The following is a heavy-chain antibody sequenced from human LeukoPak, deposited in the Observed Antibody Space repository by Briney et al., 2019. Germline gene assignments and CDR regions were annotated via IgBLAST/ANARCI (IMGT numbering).Heavy chain of an antibody. CDR2: IKQDGSEK. V-gene: IGHV3-7*01. CDR3: ARAGYYYYYGMDV. J-gene: IGHJ6*02. Sequence: PGGSLRLSCAGSGFTFSRHTMSWVRQAPGKGLEWVANIKQDGSEKYYMDSVKGRFTISRDNAKNSLFLQMNSLRAEDTAVFYCARAGYYYYYGMDVWGQGTTVTVSS. CDR1: GFTFSRHT.